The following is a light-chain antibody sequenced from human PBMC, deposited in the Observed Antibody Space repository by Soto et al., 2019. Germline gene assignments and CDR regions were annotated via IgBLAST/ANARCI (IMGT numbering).Light chain of an antibody. CDR3: QQLNV. J-gene: IGKJ4*01. V-gene: IGKV1-13*02. CDR2: DAS. CDR1: QGIGSA. Sequence: AIQLTQSPSSLSASVGDRVTITCRASQGIGSALAWYQQKPGKAPKLLIYDASSLESGVPSRFSGSESGTDLPLTISRLQPEHFAPSYCQQLNVFRGRAQVDIK.